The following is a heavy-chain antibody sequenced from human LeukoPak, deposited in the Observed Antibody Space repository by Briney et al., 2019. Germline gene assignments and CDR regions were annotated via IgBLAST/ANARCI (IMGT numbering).Heavy chain of an antibody. Sequence: PSETLSLTCAVSGGSLSGYYWSWLRQPPGKGLEWIGQIYYSGGTIYNPSLKGRVTISVDTTNNHFSLKLSSMTAADTAVFYCARHGTGQKAFDIWGQGTMVTVSS. J-gene: IGHJ3*02. D-gene: IGHD1-14*01. CDR1: GGSLSGYY. V-gene: IGHV4-59*08. CDR3: ARHGTGQKAFDI. CDR2: IYYSGGT.